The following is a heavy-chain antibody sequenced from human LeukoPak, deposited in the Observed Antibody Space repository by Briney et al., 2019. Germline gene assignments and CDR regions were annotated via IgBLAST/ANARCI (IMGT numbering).Heavy chain of an antibody. CDR2: IIPIFGTA. CDR1: GYTFTGYY. CDR3: ARVGLPDYYGMDV. V-gene: IGHV1-69*13. J-gene: IGHJ6*02. D-gene: IGHD1-26*01. Sequence: GASVKVSCKASGYTFTGYYMHWVRQAPGQGLEWMGGIIPIFGTANYAQKFQGRVTITADESTSTAYMELSSLRSEDTAVYYCARVGLPDYYGMDVWGQGTTVTVSS.